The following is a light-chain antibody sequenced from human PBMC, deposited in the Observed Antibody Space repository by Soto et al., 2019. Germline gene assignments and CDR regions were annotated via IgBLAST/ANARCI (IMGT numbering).Light chain of an antibody. CDR3: QQYNDWWT. V-gene: IGKV3-20*01. Sequence: EIVLTQSPGTLSLSPWEIATLSCRASQSVSSSYLAWSQQKPGQAPRLLIYGASSRATGIPDRFSGSGSGTDFTLTISRLEPEDFAVYYCQQYNDWWTFGQGTKVDI. CDR1: QSVSSSY. CDR2: GAS. J-gene: IGKJ1*01.